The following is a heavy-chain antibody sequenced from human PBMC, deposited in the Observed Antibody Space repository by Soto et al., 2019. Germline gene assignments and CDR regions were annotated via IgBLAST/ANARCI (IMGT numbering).Heavy chain of an antibody. CDR3: AKDGGRITIFGVVIVPRDYFDY. J-gene: IGHJ4*02. CDR1: GFTFSSYG. D-gene: IGHD3-3*01. Sequence: QVQLVESGGGVVQPGRSLRLSCAASGFTFSSYGMHWVRQAPGKGLEWVAVISYDGSNKYYADSVKGRFTISRDNSKNTLYLQMNSLRAEDTAVYYCAKDGGRITIFGVVIVPRDYFDYWGQGTLVTVSS. CDR2: ISYDGSNK. V-gene: IGHV3-30*18.